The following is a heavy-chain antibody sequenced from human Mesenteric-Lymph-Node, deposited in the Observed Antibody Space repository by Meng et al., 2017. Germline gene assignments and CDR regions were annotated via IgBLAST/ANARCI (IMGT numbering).Heavy chain of an antibody. V-gene: IGHV3-7*03. D-gene: IGHD2-21*02. Sequence: GESLKISCAASGFTFSSYWMSWVRQAPGKGLEWVANIKQDGSEKYYVDSVKGRFTISRDNPKNTLYLQMNSLRVEDTAVYYCARAPDFVYLDYWGQGTLVTVSS. J-gene: IGHJ4*02. CDR2: IKQDGSEK. CDR3: ARAPDFVYLDY. CDR1: GFTFSSYW.